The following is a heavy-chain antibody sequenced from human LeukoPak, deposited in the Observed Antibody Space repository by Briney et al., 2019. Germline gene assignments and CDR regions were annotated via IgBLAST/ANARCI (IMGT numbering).Heavy chain of an antibody. CDR2: ISGSGDST. CDR1: GFTFYTYS. CDR3: ARRSGIAVAGAFDY. J-gene: IGHJ4*02. V-gene: IGHV3-23*01. D-gene: IGHD6-19*01. Sequence: GGSLRLSCAASGFTFYTYSMNWVRQAPGKGLEWVSGISGSGDSTYYADSVKGRFTISRDNSKNTLYLQMNSPRAEDTAVYYCARRSGIAVAGAFDYWGQGTLVTVSS.